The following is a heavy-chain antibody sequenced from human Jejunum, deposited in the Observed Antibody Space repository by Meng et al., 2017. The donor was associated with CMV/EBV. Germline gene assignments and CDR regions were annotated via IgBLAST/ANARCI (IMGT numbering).Heavy chain of an antibody. V-gene: IGHV1-46*01. J-gene: IGHJ5*02. CDR3: AKDTVSGGRLNWLDP. Sequence: ASRYTFTNYNMVWVRQAPGQGLEWMGLINPSGGTTHYTQRFQGRVTMTRDTSASTVYMELSDLRSEDTATYYCAKDTVSGGRLNWLDPWGQGTLVTVSS. CDR2: INPSGGTT. D-gene: IGHD3-16*01. CDR1: RYTFTNYN.